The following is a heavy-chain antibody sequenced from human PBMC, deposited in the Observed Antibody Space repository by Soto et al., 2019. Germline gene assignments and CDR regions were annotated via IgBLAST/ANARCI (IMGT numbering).Heavy chain of an antibody. CDR3: AGRGDYFDY. Sequence: GGSLRLSCAASGFTFSSYAMSWVRQAPGKGLEWVSDISGSGGSTYYADSVKGRFTISTDNYKNTLYLQMNSLRAEDTAVYYCAGRGDYFDYWGQGTLVTVSS. CDR2: ISGSGGST. CDR1: GFTFSSYA. J-gene: IGHJ4*02. V-gene: IGHV3-23*01.